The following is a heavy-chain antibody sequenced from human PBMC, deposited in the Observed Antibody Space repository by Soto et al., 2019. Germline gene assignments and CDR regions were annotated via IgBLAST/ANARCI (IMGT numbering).Heavy chain of an antibody. Sequence: GGSLRLSCAASGFTFSDYYMSWIRQAPGKGLEWVSYISSSGSTIYYADSVKGRFTISRDNAKNSLYLQMNSLRAEDTAVYYCARVADQSVNYGDYYDYWGQGTLVTVSS. CDR2: ISSSGSTI. CDR1: GFTFSDYY. D-gene: IGHD4-17*01. V-gene: IGHV3-11*01. CDR3: ARVADQSVNYGDYYDY. J-gene: IGHJ4*02.